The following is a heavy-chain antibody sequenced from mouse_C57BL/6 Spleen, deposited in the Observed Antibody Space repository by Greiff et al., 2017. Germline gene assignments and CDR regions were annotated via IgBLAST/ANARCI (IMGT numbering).Heavy chain of an antibody. D-gene: IGHD2-4*01. CDR1: GYTFTDYE. V-gene: IGHV1-15*01. J-gene: IGHJ1*03. Sequence: QVQLQQSGAELVRPGASVTLSCKASGYTFTDYEMHWVKQTPVHGLEWIGAIDPETGGTAYNQKFKGKAILTADKSSSTAYMELRSLTSEDSAVYYCTRWGDYDPYWYFDVWGTGTTVTVSS. CDR3: TRWGDYDPYWYFDV. CDR2: IDPETGGT.